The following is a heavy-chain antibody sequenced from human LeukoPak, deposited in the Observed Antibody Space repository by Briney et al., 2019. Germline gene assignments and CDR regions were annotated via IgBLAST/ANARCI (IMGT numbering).Heavy chain of an antibody. CDR1: GGSINSGGYY. CDR3: ARVRIAASWFDP. J-gene: IGHJ5*02. V-gene: IGHV4-30-2*01. D-gene: IGHD6-13*01. CDR2: IYHSGST. Sequence: SETLSLTCTVSGGSINSGGYYWSWIRQPPGKGLEWIGYIYHSGSTNYNPSLKSRVTISVDTSKNQFSLKLSSVTAADTAVYYCARVRIAASWFDPWGQGTLVTVSS.